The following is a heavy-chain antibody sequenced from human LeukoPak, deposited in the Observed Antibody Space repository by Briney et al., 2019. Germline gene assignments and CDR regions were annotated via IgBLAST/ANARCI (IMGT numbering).Heavy chain of an antibody. CDR1: GFTFSSYG. CDR2: IWYDGSNK. Sequence: QPGGSLRLSCAASGFTFSSYGMHWVRQAPGKGREWVAAIWYDGSNKYYADSVKGRFTISRDNSKNTLYLQMNSLRAEDTAVYYCAREWAPSEAFIYYYYYGMDVWGQGTTVTVSS. V-gene: IGHV3-33*01. CDR3: AREWAPSEAFIYYYYYGMDV. D-gene: IGHD1-26*01. J-gene: IGHJ6*02.